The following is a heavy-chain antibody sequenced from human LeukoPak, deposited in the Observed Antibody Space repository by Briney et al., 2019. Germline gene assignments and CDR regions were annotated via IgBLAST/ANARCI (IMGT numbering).Heavy chain of an antibody. Sequence: SETLSLTCTVSGGSISSSSYYWGWIRQPPGKGLEWIGSIYYSGSTYYNPSLKSRVTMSVDTSKNQFSLKLSSVTAADTAVYYCARDYGWELLLCGWFDPWGQGTLVTVSS. D-gene: IGHD1-26*01. CDR3: ARDYGWELLLCGWFDP. V-gene: IGHV4-39*07. CDR2: IYYSGST. J-gene: IGHJ5*02. CDR1: GGSISSSSYY.